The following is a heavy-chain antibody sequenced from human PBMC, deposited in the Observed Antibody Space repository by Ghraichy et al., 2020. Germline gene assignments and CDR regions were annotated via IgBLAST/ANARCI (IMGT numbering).Heavy chain of an antibody. CDR3: ARDFGPLGGYYYYGMDV. J-gene: IGHJ6*02. V-gene: IGHV7-4-1*02. D-gene: IGHD2-15*01. Sequence: ASVKVSCKASGYTFTSYAMNWVRQAPGQGLEWMGWINTNTGNPTYAQGFTGRFVFSLDTSVSTAYLQISSLKAEDTAVYYCARDFGPLGGYYYYGMDVWGQGTTVTVSS. CDR1: GYTFTSYA. CDR2: INTNTGNP.